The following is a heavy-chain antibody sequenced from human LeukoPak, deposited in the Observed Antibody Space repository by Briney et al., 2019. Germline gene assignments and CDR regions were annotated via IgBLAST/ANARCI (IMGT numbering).Heavy chain of an antibody. CDR3: ARTSISISYSKWAY. D-gene: IGHD2-2*01. V-gene: IGHV1-46*01. CDR1: GYTFSSYG. J-gene: IGHJ4*02. CDR2: INPSGGST. Sequence: GASVKVSCKASGYTFSSYGISWVRQAPGQGLEWMGIINPSGGSTSYAQKFQGRVTMTRDMSTSTVYMELSSLKSDDTAVYYCARTSISISYSKWAYWGQGTLVTVSS.